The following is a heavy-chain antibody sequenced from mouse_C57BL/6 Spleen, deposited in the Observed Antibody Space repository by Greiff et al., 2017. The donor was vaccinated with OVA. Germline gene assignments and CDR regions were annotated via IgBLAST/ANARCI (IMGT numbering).Heavy chain of an antibody. CDR2: INPSNGGT. CDR3: ARRDGNYYWYFDV. D-gene: IGHD2-1*01. CDR1: GYTFTSYW. V-gene: IGHV1-53*01. J-gene: IGHJ1*03. Sequence: QVQLQQPGAELVRPGSSVKLSCKASGYTFTSYWMDWVKQRPGQGLEWIGNINPSNGGTNYNEKFKSKATLTVDKSSSTAYMQLSSLTSEDSAVYYCARRDGNYYWYFDVWGTGTTVTVSS.